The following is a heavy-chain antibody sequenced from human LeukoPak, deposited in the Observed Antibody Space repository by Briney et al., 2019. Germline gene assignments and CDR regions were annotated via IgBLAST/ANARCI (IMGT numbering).Heavy chain of an antibody. CDR3: ARRGEDGFGYRY. V-gene: IGHV3-74*01. CDR1: GSTFSNYW. CDR2: INTDGSDT. J-gene: IGHJ4*02. Sequence: GGSLRLSCVVSGSTFSNYWMHWVRQVPGKGLVWVSRINTDGSDTSYVDSVRGRFTVSRDNAKNTLYLQMNSLRSEDTAVYYCARRGEDGFGYRYWGQGTLVTVSS. D-gene: IGHD5-12*01.